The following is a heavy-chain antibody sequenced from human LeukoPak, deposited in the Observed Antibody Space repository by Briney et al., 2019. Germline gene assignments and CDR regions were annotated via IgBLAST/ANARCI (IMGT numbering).Heavy chain of an antibody. CDR2: IRGSGGST. CDR3: AKVGGYYPNDAFDI. J-gene: IGHJ3*02. V-gene: IGHV3-23*01. CDR1: GFTFSFYA. D-gene: IGHD3-22*01. Sequence: GGSLRLSCAASGFTFSFYAMSWVRQAPGKGVEWVSAIRGSGGSTYYADSVKGRFTISRDNSKNTLYLQMNSLSAEDTAVYYCAKVGGYYPNDAFDICGQGTMVTVSS.